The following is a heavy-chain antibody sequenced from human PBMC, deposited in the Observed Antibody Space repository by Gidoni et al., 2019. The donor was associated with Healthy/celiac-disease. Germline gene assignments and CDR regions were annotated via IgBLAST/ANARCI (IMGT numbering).Heavy chain of an antibody. J-gene: IGHJ4*02. CDR1: GRSFRGYY. CDR2: INHSGST. Sequence: QVQLQQGGAGLLKPSETLSLTYAVYGRSFRGYYWSWIRQPPGKGLEWIGEINHSGSTNYNPSLKSRVTISVDTSNNQFSLKLSSVTAAVTAVYYCARVVITGPTGLAYWGQGTLVTVSS. V-gene: IGHV4-34*01. CDR3: ARVVITGPTGLAY. D-gene: IGHD1-20*01.